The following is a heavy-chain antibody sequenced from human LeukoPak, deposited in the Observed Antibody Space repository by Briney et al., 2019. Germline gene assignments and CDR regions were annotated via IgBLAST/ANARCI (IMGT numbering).Heavy chain of an antibody. Sequence: GGSLRLSCAASGFTFSSYSMNWVRQAPGKGLEWVSSISSSSSSIYYADSVKGRFTISRDNAKNSLYLQMNSLRAEDTAVYYCARSTRGSGYPNDYWGQGTLVTVSS. J-gene: IGHJ4*02. D-gene: IGHD3-22*01. CDR2: ISSSSSSI. CDR3: ARSTRGSGYPNDY. CDR1: GFTFSSYS. V-gene: IGHV3-21*01.